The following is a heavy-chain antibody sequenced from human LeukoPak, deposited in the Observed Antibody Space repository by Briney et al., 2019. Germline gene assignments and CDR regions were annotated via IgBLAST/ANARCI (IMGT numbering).Heavy chain of an antibody. V-gene: IGHV3-30-3*01. D-gene: IGHD3-22*01. Sequence: GGSLRLSCAASGFTFSSYAMHWVRQAPGKGLEWVAVISYDGSNKYYADSVKGRFTISRDNSKNTLYLQMNSLRAEDTAVYYCAGDFGGYYYNWYSDLWGRGTLVTVSS. CDR3: AGDFGGYYYNWYSDL. J-gene: IGHJ2*01. CDR1: GFTFSSYA. CDR2: ISYDGSNK.